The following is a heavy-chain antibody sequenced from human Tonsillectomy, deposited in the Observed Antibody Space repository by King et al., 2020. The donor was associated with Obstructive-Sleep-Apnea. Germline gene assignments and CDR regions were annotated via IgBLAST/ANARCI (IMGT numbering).Heavy chain of an antibody. V-gene: IGHV1-58*01. CDR1: GFTFTSSA. CDR3: AAEGGDYEFDY. Sequence: QLVQSGPEVKKPGTSVKVSCKASGFTFTSSAVQWVRQARGQRLEWIGWSVVGSCNTNYAQKFQERVTITRDMSTSTAYMELSSLRSEDTAVYYCAAEGGDYEFDYWGQGTLVTVSS. CDR2: SVVGSCNT. D-gene: IGHD4-17*01. J-gene: IGHJ4*02.